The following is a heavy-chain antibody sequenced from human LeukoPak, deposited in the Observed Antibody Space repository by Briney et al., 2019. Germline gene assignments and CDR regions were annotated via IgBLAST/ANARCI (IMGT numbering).Heavy chain of an antibody. J-gene: IGHJ4*02. CDR2: LYYSGRP. D-gene: IGHD3-22*01. Sequence: PSETLSLTCTVSGGSISSSSYHWGWIRPPPGKGLVWFGSLYYSGRPYYNPYLESRVTISVDTSKNQFSLKLSSVTAADTAVYYCARQLISPNYYDSSGYSVWGQGTLVTVSS. V-gene: IGHV4-39*01. CDR3: ARQLISPNYYDSSGYSV. CDR1: GGSISSSSYH.